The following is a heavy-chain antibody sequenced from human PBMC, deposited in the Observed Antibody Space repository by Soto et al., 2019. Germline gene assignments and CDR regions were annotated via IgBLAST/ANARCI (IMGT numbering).Heavy chain of an antibody. V-gene: IGHV3-9*01. Sequence: GGSLRLSCAASGFTFDDYAMHWVRQAPGKGLEWVSGISWNSGSIGYADSVKGRFTISRDNAKNSLYLQMNSLRAEDTALYYFAKDITPGYFSGVSCGGDWNDGRDHFYYYGMDVWGQGTTVTVSS. CDR1: GFTFDDYA. CDR3: AKDITPGYFSGVSCGGDWNDGRDHFYYYGMDV. J-gene: IGHJ6*02. D-gene: IGHD2-15*01. CDR2: ISWNSGSI.